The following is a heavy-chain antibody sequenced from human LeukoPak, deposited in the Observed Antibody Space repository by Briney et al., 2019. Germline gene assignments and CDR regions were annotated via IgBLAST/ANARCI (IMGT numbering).Heavy chain of an antibody. CDR3: AKGKVVPPGDYYYYGMDV. J-gene: IGHJ6*02. V-gene: IGHV3-23*01. D-gene: IGHD2-15*01. CDR1: GFTFSSYA. CDR2: ISGSGGST. Sequence: GGSLRLSCAASGFTFSSYAMSWVRQAPGKELEWVSAISGSGGSTYYADSVKGRFTISRDNSKNTLYLQMNSLRAEDTAVYYCAKGKVVPPGDYYYYGMDVWGQGTTVTVSS.